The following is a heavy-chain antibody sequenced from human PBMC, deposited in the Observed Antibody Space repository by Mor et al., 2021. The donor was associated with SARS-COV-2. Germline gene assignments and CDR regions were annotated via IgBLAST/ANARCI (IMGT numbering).Heavy chain of an antibody. CDR3: ARDPATVSIRWYYMDV. CDR2: ISYDENYQ. D-gene: IGHD2-15*01. V-gene: IGHV3-30-3*01. J-gene: IGHJ6*03. Sequence: GLQWVAVISYDENYQYYTDSVKGRFTISRDNSKNTVYLQMNSLKAEDTAVYFCARDPATVSIRWYYMDVWGRGTTV.